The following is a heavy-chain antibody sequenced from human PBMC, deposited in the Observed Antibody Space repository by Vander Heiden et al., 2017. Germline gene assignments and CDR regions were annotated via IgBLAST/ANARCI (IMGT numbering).Heavy chain of an antibody. V-gene: IGHV3-30-3*01. J-gene: IGHJ4*02. CDR2: ISYDGSNK. CDR3: ARVPYCSSTSCYAFDY. D-gene: IGHD2-2*01. Sequence: QVQLVEAGVGVVQPGRSLRLSCAASGFTFSSYAMHWVRQAPGKGLEWVAVISYDGSNKYYADSVKGRFTISRDNSKNTLYLQMNSMRAEDTAVYYCARVPYCSSTSCYAFDYWGQGTLVTVSS. CDR1: GFTFSSYA.